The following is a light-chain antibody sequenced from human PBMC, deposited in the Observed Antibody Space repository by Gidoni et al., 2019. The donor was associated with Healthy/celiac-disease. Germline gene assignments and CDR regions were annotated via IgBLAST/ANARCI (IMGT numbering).Light chain of an antibody. CDR2: GAS. CDR3: QQYNNWPPYT. V-gene: IGKV3-15*01. J-gene: IGKJ2*01. CDR1: QSVSGN. Sequence: EIVMTQSPAPLSVSPGARAPLSCRARQSVSGNLACYQQKPGHAPRLLIYGASTRATGIPASFSGSESGTEFTLTISSLQSEDFAVYYCQQYNNWPPYTFGQGTKLEIK.